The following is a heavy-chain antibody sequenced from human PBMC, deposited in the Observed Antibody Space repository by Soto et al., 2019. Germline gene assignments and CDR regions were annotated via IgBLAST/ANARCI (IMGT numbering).Heavy chain of an antibody. CDR3: ARTRTAFYRYYFDS. V-gene: IGHV3-23*01. Sequence: EVQLLESGGXXVQPGGSLTLSCSTSGFTFKDCAISWVRQAPGKGXEXVSCISGSGGATYYTDSVEGRFTISKDFSKNTVSLQMTGLRVDDTAVYYCARTRTAFYRYYFDSWGQGALVTVSS. CDR1: GFTFKDCA. D-gene: IGHD2-21*02. CDR2: ISGSGGAT. J-gene: IGHJ4*02.